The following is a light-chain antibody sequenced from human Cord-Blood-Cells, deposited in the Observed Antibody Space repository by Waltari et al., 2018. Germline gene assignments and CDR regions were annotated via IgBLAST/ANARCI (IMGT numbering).Light chain of an antibody. CDR1: QSVSSN. J-gene: IGKJ2*03. V-gene: IGKV3-15*01. CDR2: GAS. Sequence: EIVMTQSPATLSVSTGERATLSCRASQSVSSNLAWYQQKPGQAPRLLIYGASTRATGIPARFSGSGSGTEFTLTISSLQSEDFAVYCCQQYNNWPSFSFVQGTKLEIK. CDR3: QQYNNWPSFS.